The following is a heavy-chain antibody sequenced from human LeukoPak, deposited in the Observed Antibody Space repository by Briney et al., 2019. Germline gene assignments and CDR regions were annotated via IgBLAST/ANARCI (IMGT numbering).Heavy chain of an antibody. CDR3: ARAPRAARPVDY. Sequence: RASETLSLTCTVSGYSISTGYYWDWIRQPPGKGLEWIGTFYHGGSTYYNPSLKSRVTISVDTSKNQFSLKLSSVTAADTAVYYCARAPRAARPVDYWGQGTLVTVSS. CDR1: GYSISTGYY. V-gene: IGHV4-38-2*02. J-gene: IGHJ4*02. D-gene: IGHD6-6*01. CDR2: FYHGGST.